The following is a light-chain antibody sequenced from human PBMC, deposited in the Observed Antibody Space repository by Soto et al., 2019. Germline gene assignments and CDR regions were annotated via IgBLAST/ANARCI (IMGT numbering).Light chain of an antibody. CDR1: QSLLHSNGYNY. CDR3: MQALQTPPT. Sequence: DIVMTQSPLSLPVTPGEPASISCRSSQSLLHSNGYNYLDWYLQKPGQSPQLLIYLGSNRASGVPDRFSGSGLGTDYTLKISRVEADDVGADYCMQALQTPPTFGQGTKVEIK. V-gene: IGKV2-28*01. J-gene: IGKJ1*01. CDR2: LGS.